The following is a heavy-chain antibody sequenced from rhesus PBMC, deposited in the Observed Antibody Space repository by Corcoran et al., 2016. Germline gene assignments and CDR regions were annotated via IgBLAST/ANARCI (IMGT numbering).Heavy chain of an antibody. CDR1: GGSFSGYY. V-gene: IGHV4-165*01. CDR3: ARDRYYYGLDS. Sequence: QVQLQASGPGRVEPSDTLSLICAVSGGSFSGYYWGWIRQPPGKGLEWIGYIRGSSGSTDYNPSLKSRVTISIDTSKNQFSLKLYSVTAADTAVYYCARDRYYYGLDSWGQGVAVTVSS. CDR2: IRGSSGST. J-gene: IGHJ6*01.